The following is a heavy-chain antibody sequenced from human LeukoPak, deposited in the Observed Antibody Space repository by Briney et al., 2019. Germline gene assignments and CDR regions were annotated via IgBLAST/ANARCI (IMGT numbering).Heavy chain of an antibody. Sequence: TGGSLRLSCAASGFTFDDYTMHWVRQAPGKGLEWVSLINWDGIITYYADFVKGRFTISRDNSKNSLYLQLNSLRTEDTALYYCAKDGEKSRYSNSWSPLLDWGQGTLVTVSS. CDR3: AKDGEKSRYSNSWSPLLD. D-gene: IGHD6-13*01. J-gene: IGHJ4*02. CDR2: INWDGIIT. V-gene: IGHV3-43*01. CDR1: GFTFDDYT.